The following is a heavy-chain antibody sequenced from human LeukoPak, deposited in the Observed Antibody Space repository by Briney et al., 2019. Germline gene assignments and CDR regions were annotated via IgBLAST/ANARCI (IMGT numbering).Heavy chain of an antibody. CDR1: GGSISSSSYY. CDR2: IYYSGST. CDR3: ARVYCSSTSCYSLWFDP. J-gene: IGHJ5*02. V-gene: IGHV4-39*07. Sequence: SETLSLTCTVSGGSISSSSYYWGWIRQPPGKGLEWIGSIYYSGSTNYNPSLKSRVTISVDTSKNQFSLKLSSVTAADTAVYYCARVYCSSTSCYSLWFDPWGQGTLVTVSS. D-gene: IGHD2-2*02.